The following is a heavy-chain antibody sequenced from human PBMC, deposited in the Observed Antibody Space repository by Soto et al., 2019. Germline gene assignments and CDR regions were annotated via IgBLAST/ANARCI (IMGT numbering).Heavy chain of an antibody. CDR1: GFTFDEYA. D-gene: IGHD6-19*01. J-gene: IGHJ4*02. CDR3: AKDTSSVWYAGATEYYFDF. Sequence: EVQLVGSGGGLVQPGKSLRLSCAASGFTFDEYAMHWVRQAPGKGLEWVSGISWNSGTIGYVDSVKGRFTISRDNAKNSLYLQMSSLRPEDTAFYYCAKDTSSVWYAGATEYYFDFWGQGNLVTVSS. V-gene: IGHV3-9*01. CDR2: ISWNSGTI.